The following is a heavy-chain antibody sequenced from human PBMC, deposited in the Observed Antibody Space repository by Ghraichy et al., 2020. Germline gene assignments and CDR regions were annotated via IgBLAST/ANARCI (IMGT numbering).Heavy chain of an antibody. J-gene: IGHJ4*03. CDR1: GGTFSSYD. D-gene: IGHD2-15*01. CDR3: ASVGVQGSIYCSGGSCYLSY. V-gene: IGHV1-69*13. Sequence: SVKVSCKASGGTFSSYDISWVRQAPGQGLEWMGGIIPSFGTANYAQKFQGRVTITADESTSTAYMELSSLRSEDTAVYYCASVGVQGSIYCSGGSCYLSYWGHGTLVTVSS. CDR2: IIPSFGTA.